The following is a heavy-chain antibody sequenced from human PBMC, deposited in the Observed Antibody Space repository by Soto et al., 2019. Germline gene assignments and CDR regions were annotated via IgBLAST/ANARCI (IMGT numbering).Heavy chain of an antibody. CDR1: GGSISSGDYY. V-gene: IGHV4-30-4*01. D-gene: IGHD3-22*01. Sequence: SETLSLTCTVSGGSISSGDYYWSWIRQPPGKGLEWIGYIYYSGSTYYNPSLKSRVTISVDTSKNQFSLKLSSVTAADTAVYYCARTIDSSGYYYPFFDYWGQGTLVTVSS. J-gene: IGHJ4*02. CDR3: ARTIDSSGYYYPFFDY. CDR2: IYYSGST.